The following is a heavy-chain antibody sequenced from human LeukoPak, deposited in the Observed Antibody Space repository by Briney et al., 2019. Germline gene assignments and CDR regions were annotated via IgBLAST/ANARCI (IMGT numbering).Heavy chain of an antibody. Sequence: ALVKVSCKASGYTFTSYDINWVRQATGQGLEWMGWMNPNSGNTGYAQKFQGRVTMTRNTSISTAYMELSSLRSEDTAVYYCARARPWFGELLPDYWGQGTLVTVSS. CDR2: MNPNSGNT. CDR1: GYTFTSYD. V-gene: IGHV1-8*01. CDR3: ARARPWFGELLPDY. J-gene: IGHJ4*02. D-gene: IGHD3-10*01.